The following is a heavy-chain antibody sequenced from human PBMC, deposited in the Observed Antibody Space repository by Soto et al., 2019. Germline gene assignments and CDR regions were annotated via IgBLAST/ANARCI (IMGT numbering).Heavy chain of an antibody. V-gene: IGHV4-38-2*01. CDR3: ARGRSFRLVGVALDY. CDR2: ISHSERA. Sequence: PSETLSLTCGVSGFSIQTSYFWGWIRQPPGKGLEWFGLISHSERAISHPSFASRATISLDTTKNAFSRSLTSVTAADTAVYYCARGRSFRLVGVALDYWGQGTLVTVSS. J-gene: IGHJ4*02. D-gene: IGHD3-16*02. CDR1: GFSIQTSYF.